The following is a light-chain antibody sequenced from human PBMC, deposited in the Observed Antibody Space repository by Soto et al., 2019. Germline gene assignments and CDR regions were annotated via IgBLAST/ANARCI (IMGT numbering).Light chain of an antibody. V-gene: IGLV3-1*01. CDR1: KLGDKY. CDR2: QDR. Sequence: SYELTQPPSVSVSPGQTASITCSGDKLGDKYACWYQQKPGQSPVLVIYQDRKRPSGIPERFSGSNYGNTATLTISGTQAMDEADYYCQAWDSSTAWVFGGGTKLTVL. J-gene: IGLJ2*01. CDR3: QAWDSSTAWV.